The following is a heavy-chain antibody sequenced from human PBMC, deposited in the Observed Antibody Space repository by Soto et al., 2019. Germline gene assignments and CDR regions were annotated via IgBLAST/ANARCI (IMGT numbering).Heavy chain of an antibody. CDR2: ISGSTGTT. D-gene: IGHD2-2*01. Sequence: EVQVLESGGGSVQPGGSLRLSCAASGFTFSNFAMSWVRHAPGKGLEWVSEISGSTGTTYYADSVKGRFIISRDNSKNTLQMQMNSLRAEDTAVYYGAKDTSSSPYYMDVWGKGTTVTVSS. V-gene: IGHV3-23*01. CDR1: GFTFSNFA. J-gene: IGHJ6*03. CDR3: AKDTSSSPYYMDV.